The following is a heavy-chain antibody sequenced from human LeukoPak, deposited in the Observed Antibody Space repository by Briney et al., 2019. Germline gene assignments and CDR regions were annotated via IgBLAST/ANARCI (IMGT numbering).Heavy chain of an antibody. D-gene: IGHD6-19*01. CDR2: INPYNGDT. J-gene: IGHJ4*02. CDR1: GYTFINCA. V-gene: IGHV1-3*01. CDR3: ARGSSSDWPLEY. Sequence: GASVKVSCKASGYTFINCAIHWVRQAPGQRLEWMGWINPYNGDTEYSQKLQGRVTITKDTSASTAYMNLSTLRYEDTAVYYCARGSSSDWPLEYWGRGILVTVSS.